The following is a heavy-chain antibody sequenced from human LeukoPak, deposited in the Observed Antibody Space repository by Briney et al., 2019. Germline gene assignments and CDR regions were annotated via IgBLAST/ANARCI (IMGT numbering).Heavy chain of an antibody. J-gene: IGHJ4*02. CDR1: RYTLTGYL. V-gene: IGHV1-2*02. Sequence: ASVKVSCKASRYTLTGYLMHWVRQAPGQGREWIGWLNPNSGGTSYARNFQGRVSMTRDTSITTAYMEPSRLISDDTAIFYCARDFRLATPSLGYWGGGSLVIVSS. D-gene: IGHD2-15*01. CDR3: ARDFRLATPSLGY. CDR2: LNPNSGGT.